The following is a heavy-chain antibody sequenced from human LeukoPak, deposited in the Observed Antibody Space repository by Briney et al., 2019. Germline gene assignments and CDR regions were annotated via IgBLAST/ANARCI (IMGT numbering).Heavy chain of an antibody. CDR3: AGTGTTLDWFDP. V-gene: IGHV4-39*07. J-gene: IGHJ5*02. D-gene: IGHD1-7*01. CDR1: GGSISSSNYY. Sequence: PSETLSLTCTVSGGSISSSNYYWGWIRQPPGKGLEWIGNMYKSGSIYYNPSLKSRVTISVDTSKNQFSLKLSSVTAADTAVYYCAGTGTTLDWFDPWGQGTLVTVSS. CDR2: MYKSGSI.